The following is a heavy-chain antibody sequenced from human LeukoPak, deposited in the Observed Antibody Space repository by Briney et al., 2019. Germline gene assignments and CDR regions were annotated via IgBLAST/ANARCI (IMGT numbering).Heavy chain of an antibody. V-gene: IGHV3-30*04. J-gene: IGHJ6*02. CDR2: ISYEGSDT. Sequence: GVSLRLSCAASAASRFTFSSYAMHWVRRGPGKELDRVVIISYEGSDTYSADSVKGRFTISRDNSKNTLYLKMNSLRAEDTAMYYCARDKTSYYGMDVWGQGTTVTVSS. CDR1: AASRFTFSSYA. CDR3: ARDKTSYYGMDV.